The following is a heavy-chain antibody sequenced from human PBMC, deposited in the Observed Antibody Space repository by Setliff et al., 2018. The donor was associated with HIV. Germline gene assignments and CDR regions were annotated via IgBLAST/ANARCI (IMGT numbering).Heavy chain of an antibody. J-gene: IGHJ2*01. Sequence: ETLSLTCTVSGDSFNNYHWSWIRQPPGEGLEFLGFFHYRGSPIYNPSLRSRVKISVDTSKNQFSLNLTSVTAADTAVYYCARSVARDYWYFGHWGRGTLVTVSS. CDR1: GDSFNNYH. CDR2: FHYRGSP. D-gene: IGHD6-6*01. V-gene: IGHV4-59*01. CDR3: ARSVARDYWYFGH.